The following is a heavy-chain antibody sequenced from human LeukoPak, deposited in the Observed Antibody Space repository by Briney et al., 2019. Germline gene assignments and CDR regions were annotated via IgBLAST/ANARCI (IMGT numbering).Heavy chain of an antibody. V-gene: IGHV3-33*01. CDR2: IWYDGSNK. Sequence: GGSLRLSCAASGFTFSSYGRHWVRQAPGKGLEWVTVIWYDGSNKYYADSVKGRFTISRDNSKITLYLQMNSLRVEDTAVYYCARDEVVRGRVRPAELYYDGMDVWGKGTTVTVSS. CDR1: GFTFSSYG. CDR3: ARDEVVRGRVRPAELYYDGMDV. J-gene: IGHJ6*04. D-gene: IGHD3-10*02.